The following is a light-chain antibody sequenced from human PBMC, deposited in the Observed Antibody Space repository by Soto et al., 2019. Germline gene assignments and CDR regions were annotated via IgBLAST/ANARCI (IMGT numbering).Light chain of an antibody. CDR3: QQSYSTPLT. V-gene: IGKV1-39*01. J-gene: IGKJ3*01. Sequence: DIQMTQSPSSLSASVGDRVTITCRASQRISSYLNWYQQKPGKAPKLLIYAASRLQSGVPSRFSGSGSATDFTLTISSLQPEDFATYYCQQSYSTPLTFGPGTKVDIK. CDR1: QRISSY. CDR2: AAS.